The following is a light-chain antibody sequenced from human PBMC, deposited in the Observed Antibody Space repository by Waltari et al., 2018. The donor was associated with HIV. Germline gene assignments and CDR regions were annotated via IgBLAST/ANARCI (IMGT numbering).Light chain of an antibody. J-gene: IGKJ1*01. Sequence: DIVMTQSPDSLAVSLGERATINCKSSQSLLFNANNKNYLAWYQQKPGQSPTLLFYGEFTREFGVPDRVTGSGSGTDFTLTITSLQSEDGALYYCQQYYSVPWTFGQGTKVEIK. V-gene: IGKV4-1*01. CDR3: QQYYSVPWT. CDR1: QSLLFNANNKNY. CDR2: GEF.